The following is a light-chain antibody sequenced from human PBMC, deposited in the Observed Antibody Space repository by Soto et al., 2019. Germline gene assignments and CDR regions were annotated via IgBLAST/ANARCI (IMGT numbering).Light chain of an antibody. CDR2: DVS. CDR1: SSNVGGFNH. V-gene: IGLV2-14*03. J-gene: IGLJ1*01. Sequence: QSVLTQPASVSVSPGQSMTIACTPTSSNVGGFNHVSWFQQHPGKAPKLMVYDVSNRPSAVSNRFAGCTSGNTASLTISGLQPEEKADYYSSAYTSDRIGLFGTGTKVTVL. CDR3: SAYTSDRIGL.